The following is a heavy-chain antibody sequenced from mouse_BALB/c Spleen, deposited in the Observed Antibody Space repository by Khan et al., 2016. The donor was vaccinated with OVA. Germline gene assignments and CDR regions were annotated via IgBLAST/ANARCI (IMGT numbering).Heavy chain of an antibody. CDR2: ISSGDTYT. Sequence: EVELVESGGGLVKPGGSLKLSCAASGFTFSSYAMSWVRQTPEKRLEWVATISSGDTYTYYPDSVKGRFTISRDNAKNTLYLQMSSLRSEDTAMYSCARPPITTVVATSYWFFDVWGAGTTVTVS. V-gene: IGHV5-9-3*01. J-gene: IGHJ1*01. CDR3: ARPPITTVVATSYWFFDV. D-gene: IGHD1-1*01. CDR1: GFTFSSYA.